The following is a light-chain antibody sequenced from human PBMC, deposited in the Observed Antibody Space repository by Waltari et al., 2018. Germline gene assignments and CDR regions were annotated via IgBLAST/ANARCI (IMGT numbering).Light chain of an antibody. J-gene: IGLJ1*01. Sequence: QSALTQPASVSGSPGKSLTLSCTGTSGYIGGFNLVSWYPQHPGKAPKLMIYEGNKRPSGVSNRFSGSKSGNTASLTISGLQAEDEADYYCSSYADSNICVFGSGTKVTVL. CDR1: SGYIGGFNL. CDR3: SSYADSNICV. CDR2: EGN. V-gene: IGLV2-23*01.